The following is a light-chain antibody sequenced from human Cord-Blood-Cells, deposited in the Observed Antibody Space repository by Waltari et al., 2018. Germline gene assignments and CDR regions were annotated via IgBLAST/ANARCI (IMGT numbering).Light chain of an antibody. CDR1: SSDVGGYNY. V-gene: IGLV2-14*01. J-gene: IGLJ3*02. CDR2: EVS. Sequence: QSALTQPASVSGSPGQSITISCTGTSSDVGGYNYVSWYQQHPGKAPKLMIYEVSNRPSGGANRFAGSKSGNTASLTSSGLQAEDEADYYCSSYTSSSTLEFGGGTKLTVL. CDR3: SSYTSSSTLE.